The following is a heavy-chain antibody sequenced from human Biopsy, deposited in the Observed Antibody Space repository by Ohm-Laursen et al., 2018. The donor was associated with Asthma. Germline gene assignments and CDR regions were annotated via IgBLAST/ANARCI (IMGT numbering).Heavy chain of an antibody. D-gene: IGHD5-24*01. V-gene: IGHV4-30-2*01. CDR2: IYHSGST. J-gene: IGHJ4*02. CDR3: ARVKDGYNFDF. CDR1: GGSISRGGYS. Sequence: TLSLTCAVSGGSISRGGYSWSWIRQPPGKGLEWIGNIYHSGSTYYNPSLKSRVTISVDRSKNQFSLKLSSVTAADTAVYYCARVKDGYNFDFWGQGTLVTVSS.